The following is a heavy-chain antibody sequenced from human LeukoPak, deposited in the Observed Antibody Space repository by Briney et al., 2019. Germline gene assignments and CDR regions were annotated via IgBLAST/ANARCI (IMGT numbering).Heavy chain of an antibody. CDR2: IYTSGSI. V-gene: IGHV4-61*02. CDR1: GGSISSGSYY. CDR3: AREGYCSSTSCDAEYYYYYYMDV. Sequence: SSETLSLTCTVSGGSISSGSYYWRWIRQPAGKGLEWIGRIYTSGSINYNPSLKSRVTISVDTSKNQFSLKLSSVTAADTAVYYCAREGYCSSTSCDAEYYYYYYMDVWGKGTTVTVSS. D-gene: IGHD2-2*01. J-gene: IGHJ6*03.